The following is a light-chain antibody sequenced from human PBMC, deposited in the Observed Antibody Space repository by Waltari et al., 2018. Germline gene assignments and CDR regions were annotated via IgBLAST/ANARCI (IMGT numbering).Light chain of an antibody. V-gene: IGKV2-24*01. CDR1: PSLLHRDGNTY. Sequence: EIVLTQTPLSSPVTLGQPASISCRSSPSLLHRDGNTYLHWLQQRPGQPPRLLISKLSYRLPGVPDRFSGSGAATDFTLKISRVEAEDVGIYYCLQSTQFPPVTFGPGTRLEIK. J-gene: IGKJ5*01. CDR3: LQSTQFPPVT. CDR2: KLS.